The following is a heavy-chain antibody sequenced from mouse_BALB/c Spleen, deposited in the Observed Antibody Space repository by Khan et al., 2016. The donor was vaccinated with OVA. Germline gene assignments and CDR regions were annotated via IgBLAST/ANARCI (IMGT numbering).Heavy chain of an antibody. D-gene: IGHD1-1*01. Sequence: EVQLVESGPSLVKPSQTLSLSCSVTGDSITSGFWNWIRKFPGNKFEYLGYITYSGNIYYNPSLKSRISITRDTSKSQYYLQLNSVTTEDTATYYCASSNGSWAMDYWGQGTSVTVSS. J-gene: IGHJ4*01. V-gene: IGHV3-8*02. CDR3: ASSNGSWAMDY. CDR1: GDSITSGF. CDR2: ITYSGNI.